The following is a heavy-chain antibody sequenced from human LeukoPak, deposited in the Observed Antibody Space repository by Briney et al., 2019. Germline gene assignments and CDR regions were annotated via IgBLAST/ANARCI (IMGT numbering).Heavy chain of an antibody. CDR3: ARATSGGYSGYAYYFDY. J-gene: IGHJ4*02. D-gene: IGHD5-12*01. CDR1: GFTFSSYW. V-gene: IGHV3-74*01. CDR2: INSDGSST. Sequence: GGSLRLSCAASGFTFSSYWMHWVRHAPGKGLVWVSRINSDGSSTSYVDSVKGRFTISRDNAKNTLYLQMNSLRAEDTAVYYCARATSGGYSGYAYYFDYWGQGTLVTVSS.